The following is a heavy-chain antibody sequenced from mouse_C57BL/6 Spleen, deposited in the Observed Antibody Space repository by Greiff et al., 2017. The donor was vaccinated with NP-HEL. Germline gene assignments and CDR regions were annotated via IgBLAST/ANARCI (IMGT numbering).Heavy chain of an antibody. CDR2: INPGSGGT. J-gene: IGHJ4*01. D-gene: IGHD1-1*01. CDR1: GYAFTNYL. V-gene: IGHV1-54*01. Sequence: QVQLQQSGAELVRPGTSVKVSCKASGYAFTNYLIEWVKQRPGQGLEWIGVINPGSGGTNYNEKFKGKATLTADKSSSTAYMQLSSLTSEDSAVYFCAESFITPSRGAMDYWGQGTSVTVSS. CDR3: AESFITPSRGAMDY.